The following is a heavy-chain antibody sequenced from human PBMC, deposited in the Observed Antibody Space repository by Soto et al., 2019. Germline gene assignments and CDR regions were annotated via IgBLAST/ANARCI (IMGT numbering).Heavy chain of an antibody. CDR1: GYSISSGYY. CDR2: IYHSGST. Sequence: PSETLSLTCAVSGYSISSGYYWGWIRQPPGKGLEWIGSIYHSGSTYYNPSLKSRVTISVDTSKNQFSLKLSSVTAADTAVYYCARGRSGRIVVVPAAVLDYWGQGTLVTVSS. CDR3: ARGRSGRIVVVPAAVLDY. V-gene: IGHV4-38-2*01. D-gene: IGHD2-2*01. J-gene: IGHJ4*02.